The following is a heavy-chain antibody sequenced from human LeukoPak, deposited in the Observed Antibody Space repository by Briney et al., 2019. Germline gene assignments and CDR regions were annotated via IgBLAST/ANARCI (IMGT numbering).Heavy chain of an antibody. V-gene: IGHV3-23*01. CDR3: AKDIGRRYYDILTGYYDY. J-gene: IGHJ4*02. D-gene: IGHD3-9*01. CDR2: ISGSGGST. Sequence: GGPLRLSCAASGFTFSSYAMSWVRQAPGKGLDWVSAISGSGGSTYYADSVKGRFTISRDNSKNTLYLQMNSLRAEDTAVYYCAKDIGRRYYDILTGYYDYWGQGTLVTVSS. CDR1: GFTFSSYA.